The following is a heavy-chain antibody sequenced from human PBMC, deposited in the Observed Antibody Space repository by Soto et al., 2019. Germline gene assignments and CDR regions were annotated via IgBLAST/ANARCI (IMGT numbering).Heavy chain of an antibody. CDR1: GFTFSNYA. D-gene: IGHD3-3*01. J-gene: IGHJ6*02. CDR3: ARSGIAGSSWSGWPYYYYGMDV. CDR2: TTGGDETI. V-gene: IGHV3-23*01. Sequence: EVHLLESGGALVQPGGSLRLSCAASGFTFSNYAMYWVRQAPGKGLEWVSGTTGGDETIYYADSVKGRFTLSRDISKNTLYLQMNSLRADDTAVYYCARSGIAGSSWSGWPYYYYGMDVWGQGTTVTVSS.